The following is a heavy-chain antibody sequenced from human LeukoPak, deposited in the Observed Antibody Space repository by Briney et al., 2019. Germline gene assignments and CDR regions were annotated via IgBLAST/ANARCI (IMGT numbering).Heavy chain of an antibody. Sequence: ASVKVSCKASGYTFTGYYMHWVRQAPGQGLEWMGWINPSSGGTNCAQKFQGWVTMTRDTSISTAYMELSRQRSDDTAVYYCARTRPPGYSSSDGMDVWGKGTTVTVSS. D-gene: IGHD6-13*01. CDR3: ARTRPPGYSSSDGMDV. V-gene: IGHV1-2*04. CDR1: GYTFTGYY. J-gene: IGHJ6*04. CDR2: INPSSGGT.